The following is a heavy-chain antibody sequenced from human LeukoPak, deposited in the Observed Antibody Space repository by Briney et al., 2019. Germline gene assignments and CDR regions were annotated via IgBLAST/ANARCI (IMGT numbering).Heavy chain of an antibody. J-gene: IGHJ5*02. CDR3: ARETQTSNWFDP. CDR1: GFTFSDHY. Sequence: PGGSLRLSCAASGFTFSDHYFDWVRQAPGKGLEWVSLIYSGGSTSYADSVKGRFTISRDNSKNTLYLQMNTLRAEDTAVYYCARETQTSNWFDPWGQGTLVTVSS. V-gene: IGHV3-66*01. CDR2: IYSGGST. D-gene: IGHD2-2*01.